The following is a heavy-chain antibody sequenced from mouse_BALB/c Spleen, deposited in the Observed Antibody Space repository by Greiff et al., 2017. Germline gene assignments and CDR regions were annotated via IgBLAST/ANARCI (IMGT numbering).Heavy chain of an antibody. CDR3: ARAFITTVVADY. Sequence: EVNVVESGGGLVQPGGSLKLSCAASGFTFSSYGMSWVRQTPDKRLELVATINSNGGSTYYPDSVKGRFTISRDNAKNTLYLQMSSLKSEDTAMYYCARAFITTVVADYWGQGTTLTVSS. CDR1: GFTFSSYG. CDR2: INSNGGST. J-gene: IGHJ2*01. D-gene: IGHD1-1*01. V-gene: IGHV5-6-3*01.